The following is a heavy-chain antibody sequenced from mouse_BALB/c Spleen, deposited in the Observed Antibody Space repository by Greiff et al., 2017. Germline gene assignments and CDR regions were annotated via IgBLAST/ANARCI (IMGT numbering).Heavy chain of an antibody. CDR3: ARGGYLYYYAMDY. CDR2: IDPANGNT. V-gene: IGHV14-3*02. CDR1: GFNIKDTY. D-gene: IGHD2-2*01. J-gene: IGHJ4*01. Sequence: VQLKQSGAELVKPGASVKLSCTASGFNIKDTYMHWVKQRPEQGLEWIGRIDPANGNTKYDPKFQGKATITADTSSNTAYLQLSSLTSEDTAVYYCARGGYLYYYAMDYWGQGTSVTVSS.